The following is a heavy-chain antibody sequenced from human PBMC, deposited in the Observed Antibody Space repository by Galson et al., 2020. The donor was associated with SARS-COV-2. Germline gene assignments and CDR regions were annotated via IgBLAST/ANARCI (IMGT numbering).Heavy chain of an antibody. CDR3: AKEDGTRAFDI. V-gene: IGHV3-23*01. J-gene: IGHJ3*02. CDR1: GFTFSSYA. D-gene: IGHD1-1*01. CDR2: ISGGGGST. Sequence: GESLKISCAASGFTFSSYAMSWVRQAPGKGLEWVSDISGGGGSTYYADSVKGRFTISRDNSKNTLYLQMNSLRAKDTAVYYCAKEDGTRAFDIWGQGTMVTVSS.